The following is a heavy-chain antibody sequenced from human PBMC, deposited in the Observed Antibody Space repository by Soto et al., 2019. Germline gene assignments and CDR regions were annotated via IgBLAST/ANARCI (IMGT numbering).Heavy chain of an antibody. V-gene: IGHV3-23*01. J-gene: IGHJ4*02. CDR1: VFTFGSYA. D-gene: IGHD3-22*01. CDR2: ISGGGNDR. CDR3: ARSLFMVAPDSEPFDY. Sequence: GGSLRLSCSASVFTFGSYAMSWVRQTTERGLEWVAAISGGGNDRYYADFVQGRFTFSRDNSRNILYLQMNSLSADDTAMYFCARSLFMVAPDSEPFDYWGQGTLVTVSS.